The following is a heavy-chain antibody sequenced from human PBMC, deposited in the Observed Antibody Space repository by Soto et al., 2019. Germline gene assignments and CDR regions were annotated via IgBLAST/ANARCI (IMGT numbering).Heavy chain of an antibody. J-gene: IGHJ6*02. CDR3: ASQQLVHYYYGLDV. V-gene: IGHV4-39*01. CDR2: IYYSGST. Sequence: SETLSLTCTVSGGSISSSSYYWGWIRQPPGKGLEWIGSIYYSGSTYYNPSLRSRVTISVDTSKNQFSLKLSSVTAEDTAVYYCASQQLVHYYYGLDVWGQGTTVTVSS. D-gene: IGHD6-13*01. CDR1: GGSISSSSYY.